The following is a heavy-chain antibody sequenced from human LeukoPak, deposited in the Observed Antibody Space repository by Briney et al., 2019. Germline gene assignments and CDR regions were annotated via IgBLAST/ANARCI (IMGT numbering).Heavy chain of an antibody. CDR1: GFTFSDYY. D-gene: IGHD1-26*01. Sequence: PGGSLRLSCTASGFTFSDYYMSWIRQAPGKGLEWVAFIRYDESNKNYADSVKGRFTISRENSKNTLYLQMNSLRAEDTAVYYCARVGAISPSLYFDYWGQGTLVTVSS. V-gene: IGHV3-30*02. J-gene: IGHJ4*02. CDR3: ARVGAISPSLYFDY. CDR2: IRYDESNK.